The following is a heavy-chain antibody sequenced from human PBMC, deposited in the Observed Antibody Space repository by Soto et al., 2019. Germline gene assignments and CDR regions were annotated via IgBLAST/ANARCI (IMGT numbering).Heavy chain of an antibody. D-gene: IGHD6-13*01. CDR2: ISYDGSNK. CDR3: ARAQIGSSWSDNFDY. CDR1: GFTFSSYA. Sequence: QVQLVESGGGVVQPGRSLRLSCAASGFTFSSYAMHWVRQAPGKGLEWVAVISYDGSNKYYADSVKGRFTIPRDNSKNTLYRKMNSLRAEDTAVYYCARAQIGSSWSDNFDYWGQGTLVTVSS. J-gene: IGHJ4*02. V-gene: IGHV3-30-3*01.